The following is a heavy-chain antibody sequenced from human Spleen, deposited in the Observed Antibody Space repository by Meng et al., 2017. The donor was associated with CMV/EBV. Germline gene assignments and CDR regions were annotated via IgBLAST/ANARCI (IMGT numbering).Heavy chain of an antibody. CDR2: ISYEGGNT. CDR3: ARDDPPRSNYVLANGFDP. CDR1: GFPFSTYP. Sequence: GGSLRLSCAASGFPFSTYPMHWVRKAPGKGLEGVAIISYEGGNTYYADSVKGRFTISRDNSKNPLYLQMNSLRAEDTAVYYCARDDPPRSNYVLANGFDPWGQGTLVTVSS. J-gene: IGHJ5*02. D-gene: IGHD4-11*01. V-gene: IGHV3-30-3*01.